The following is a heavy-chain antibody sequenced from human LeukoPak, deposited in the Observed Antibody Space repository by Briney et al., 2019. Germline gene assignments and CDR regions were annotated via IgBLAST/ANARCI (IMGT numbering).Heavy chain of an antibody. V-gene: IGHV3-48*01. CDR3: ARAGRYSYDSTGYYYDAFDI. CDR2: ISSSSSTI. J-gene: IGHJ3*02. Sequence: GGSLRPSCAGSGFTFSTYSMNWVRQAPGKGLEWVSYISSSSSTIYYADSVKGRFTISRDNAKNSLYLQMNSLRAEDTAVYYCARAGRYSYDSTGYYYDAFDIWGQGTMVTVSS. D-gene: IGHD3-22*01. CDR1: GFTFSTYS.